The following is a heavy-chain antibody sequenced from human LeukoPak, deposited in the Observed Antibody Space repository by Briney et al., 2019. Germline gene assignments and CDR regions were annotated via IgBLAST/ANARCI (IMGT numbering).Heavy chain of an antibody. V-gene: IGHV1-18*01. D-gene: IGHD6-19*01. Sequence: GASVKVSCKASGYTFTSYGISWVRQAPGQGLEWVGWISAYNGNTNYAQKLQGRVTMTTDTSTSTAYMELRSLRSDDTAVYYCARDRSIAVAGDFDYWGQGTLVTVSS. CDR1: GYTFTSYG. J-gene: IGHJ4*02. CDR2: ISAYNGNT. CDR3: ARDRSIAVAGDFDY.